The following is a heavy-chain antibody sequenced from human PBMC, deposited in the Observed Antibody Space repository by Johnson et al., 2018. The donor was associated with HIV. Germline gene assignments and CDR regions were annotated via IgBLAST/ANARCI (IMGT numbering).Heavy chain of an antibody. CDR2: IYSGGGT. D-gene: IGHD3-9*01. CDR1: GFTVSSNY. CDR3: ARELPSYDILTGPGAFDI. V-gene: IGHV3-66*03. Sequence: VQLVESGGGLIQPGGSLRLSCAASGFTVSSNYMSWVRQAPGKGLEWVSVIYSGGGTYYADSVKGRFAIPRDNSKNTLDLQMNSLRAEDPAVYYCARELPSYDILTGPGAFDIWGQGTMVTVSS. J-gene: IGHJ3*02.